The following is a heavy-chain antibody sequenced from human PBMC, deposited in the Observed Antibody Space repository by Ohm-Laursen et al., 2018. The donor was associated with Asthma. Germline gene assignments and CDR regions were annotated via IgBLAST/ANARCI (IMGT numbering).Heavy chain of an antibody. J-gene: IGHJ5*02. CDR3: AREAKYYDSRYFDP. CDR2: ISYDGSNK. D-gene: IGHD3-22*01. V-gene: IGHV3-30*03. CDR1: GFTFSSYG. Sequence: SLRLSCAASGFTFSSYGMHWVRQAPGKGLEWVAVISYDGSNKYYADSVKGRFTISRDNSKNTLYLQMNSLRAEDTAVYYCAREAKYYDSRYFDPWGQGTLVTVSS.